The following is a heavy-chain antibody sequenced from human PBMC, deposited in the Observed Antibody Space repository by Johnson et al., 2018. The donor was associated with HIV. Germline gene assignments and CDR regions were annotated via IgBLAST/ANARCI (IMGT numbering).Heavy chain of an antibody. D-gene: IGHD3-10*01. J-gene: IGHJ3*02. CDR3: AKDSSVLLCFDI. V-gene: IGHV3-30-3*01. Sequence: QVQLVESGGGLVQPGGSLRLSCAASGFTFSSYAMHWVRQAPGKGLEWVGVMSYDGSKENYADSVKGRFTISRDNSKNTLYLQMNSLRAEDTAVYYCAKDSSVLLCFDIWGQGTMVTVSS. CDR1: GFTFSSYA. CDR2: MSYDGSKE.